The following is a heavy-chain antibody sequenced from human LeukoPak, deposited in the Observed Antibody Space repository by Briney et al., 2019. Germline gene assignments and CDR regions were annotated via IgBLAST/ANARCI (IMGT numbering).Heavy chain of an antibody. Sequence: ASVKVSCKASGYTFTSYDINWVRQATGQGLEWMGWMNPNSGNTGYAQKFQGRVTMTRNTSISTAYMELSSLRSEDTAVYYCARNEDGSIFGVVISYYYYGMDVWGQGTTVTVSS. CDR1: GYTFTSYD. CDR3: ARNEDGSIFGVVISYYYYGMDV. D-gene: IGHD3-3*01. J-gene: IGHJ6*02. CDR2: MNPNSGNT. V-gene: IGHV1-8*01.